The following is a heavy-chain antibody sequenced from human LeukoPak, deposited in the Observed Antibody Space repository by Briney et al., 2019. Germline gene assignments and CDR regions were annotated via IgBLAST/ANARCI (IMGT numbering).Heavy chain of an antibody. D-gene: IGHD3-3*01. CDR2: ISYDGSNK. J-gene: IGHJ6*03. CDR1: GFTFSSYG. V-gene: IGHV3-30*03. Sequence: GGSLRLSCAASGFTFSSYGMHWVRQAPGKGLEWVAVISYDGSNKYYADSVKGRFTISRDNSKNTLYLQMNSLRAEDTAVYYCARVTRYYDFWSGYSYYYYMDVWGKGTTVTVSS. CDR3: ARVTRYYDFWSGYSYYYYMDV.